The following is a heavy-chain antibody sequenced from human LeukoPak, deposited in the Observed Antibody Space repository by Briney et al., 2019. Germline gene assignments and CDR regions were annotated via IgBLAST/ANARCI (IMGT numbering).Heavy chain of an antibody. CDR2: TYYWSKWYN. CDR1: GDSVSSNSAA. Sequence: SQTLSLTCAISGDSVSSNSAAWNWIRQSPSRGLEWLGRTYYWSKWYNDYAVSVKSRITINPDTSKNQFSLQLNSVTPEDTAVYYCAREEAWDSSGGQALDIWGQGTMVTVSS. CDR3: AREEAWDSSGGQALDI. J-gene: IGHJ3*02. V-gene: IGHV6-1*01. D-gene: IGHD6-19*01.